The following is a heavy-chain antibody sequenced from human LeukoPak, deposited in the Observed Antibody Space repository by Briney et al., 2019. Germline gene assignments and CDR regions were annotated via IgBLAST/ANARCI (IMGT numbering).Heavy chain of an antibody. CDR3: ARTGPIAVAGRRGETEYFQH. CDR1: GGTFSSYA. V-gene: IGHV1-69*06. J-gene: IGHJ1*01. Sequence: SVKVSCKASGGTFSSYAISWVRQAPGQGLEWMGGIIPIFGTANYAQKFQGRVTITADKSTSTAYMELSSMRSEDTDVYYCARTGPIAVAGRRGETEYFQHWGQGTLVTVSS. CDR2: IIPIFGTA. D-gene: IGHD6-19*01.